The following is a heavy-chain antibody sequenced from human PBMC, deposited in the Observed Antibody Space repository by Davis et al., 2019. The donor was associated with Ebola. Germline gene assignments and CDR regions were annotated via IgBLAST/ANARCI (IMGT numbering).Heavy chain of an antibody. CDR3: ARHFRGFREGFDY. CDR1: GGSISSSSYY. J-gene: IGHJ4*02. V-gene: IGHV4-39*01. D-gene: IGHD3-10*01. CDR2: IYYSGST. Sequence: GSLRLSCTVSGGSISSSSYYWGLIRQPPGKGLAWIGTIYYSGSTYYNPSLKSRVTISVDTSKNQFSLKLSSVTAADTAVYYCARHFRGFREGFDYWGQGTLVTVSS.